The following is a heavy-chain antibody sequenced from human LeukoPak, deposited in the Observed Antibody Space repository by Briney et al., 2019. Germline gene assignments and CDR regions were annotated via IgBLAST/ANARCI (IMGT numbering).Heavy chain of an antibody. D-gene: IGHD2/OR15-2a*01. CDR1: RFTFSSYW. Sequence: PGGSLRLSCAASRFTFSSYWMHWVRQAPGKGLVWVSRINTDGSGTSYADSVKGRFTISRDNAKNSLYLQMNSLRAEDTAVYYCARGPTRANSSDYWGQGTLVTVSS. CDR3: ARGPTRANSSDY. CDR2: INTDGSGT. J-gene: IGHJ4*02. V-gene: IGHV3-74*01.